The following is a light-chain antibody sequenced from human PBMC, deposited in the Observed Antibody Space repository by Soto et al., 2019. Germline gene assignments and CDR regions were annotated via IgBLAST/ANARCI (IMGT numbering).Light chain of an antibody. CDR1: SSNIGNNY. J-gene: IGLJ2*01. CDR3: GTWDSSLSAVV. CDR2: DNN. V-gene: IGLV1-51*01. Sequence: QAVLTQPPSVSAAPGQKVTISCSGSSSNIGNNYVSWYQQLPGTAPKVLIYDNNKRPSGIPDRFSGSKSGTSATLGITGLQTGDEADYYFGTWDSSLSAVVFGGGTKLTVL.